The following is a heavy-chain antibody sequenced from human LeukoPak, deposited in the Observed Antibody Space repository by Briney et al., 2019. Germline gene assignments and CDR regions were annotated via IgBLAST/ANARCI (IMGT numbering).Heavy chain of an antibody. J-gene: IGHJ6*04. CDR1: GFTFSSYS. CDR3: ARDLNTDYDYVWGSYRQNYYYGMDV. CDR2: ISSSSSYT. V-gene: IGHV3-21*01. Sequence: GGSLRLSCAASGFTFSSYSMNWVRQAPGKGLEWVSSISSSSSYTYYADSVKGRFTISRDNAKNSLYLQMNSLRAEDTAVYYCARDLNTDYDYVWGSYRQNYYYGMDVWGKGITVTVSS. D-gene: IGHD3-16*02.